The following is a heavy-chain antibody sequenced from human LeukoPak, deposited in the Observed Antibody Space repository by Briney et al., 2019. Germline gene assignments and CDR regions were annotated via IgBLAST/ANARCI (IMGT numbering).Heavy chain of an antibody. Sequence: ASVKVSCKASGYTFTGYYMHWVRQPPGQGLEWMGWINPNSGGTNYAQKFQGRVTMTRDTSISTAYMELSRLRSDDTAVYYCARSTIAAADDDYWGQGTLVTVYS. CDR2: INPNSGGT. CDR3: ARSTIAAADDDY. D-gene: IGHD6-13*01. J-gene: IGHJ4*02. V-gene: IGHV1-2*02. CDR1: GYTFTGYY.